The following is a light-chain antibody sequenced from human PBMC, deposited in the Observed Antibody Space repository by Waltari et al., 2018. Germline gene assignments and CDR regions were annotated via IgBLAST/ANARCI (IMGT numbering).Light chain of an antibody. V-gene: IGKV4-1*01. Sequence: DIVMTQSPDSLAVSLGERATITCKSSHGVLSRNNRNYLAWYQHKPGQPPKLLFYWASTRESGVPDRFSGSGSGTDFTLTISSLQAEDVAVYYCQKYGSSPPWAFGQGTKVEIK. CDR3: QKYGSSPPWA. CDR1: HGVLSRNNRNY. J-gene: IGKJ1*01. CDR2: WAS.